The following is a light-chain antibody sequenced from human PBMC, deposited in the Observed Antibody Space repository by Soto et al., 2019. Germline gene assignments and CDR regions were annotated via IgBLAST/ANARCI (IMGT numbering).Light chain of an antibody. CDR2: GAS. CDR1: QSIRYNY. Sequence: EIVLTQSPGTLSLSPGERATLSCRASQSIRYNYLAWYQQKPGQAPRLLIYGASARATGIPDRFSGSGSGTDFTLTISRLEPEDFTVYYCQQYGSSPLTFGGGTTVEIK. J-gene: IGKJ4*01. CDR3: QQYGSSPLT. V-gene: IGKV3-20*01.